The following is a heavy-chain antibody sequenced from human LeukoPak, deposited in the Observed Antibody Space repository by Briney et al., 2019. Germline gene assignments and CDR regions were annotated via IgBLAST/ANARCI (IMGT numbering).Heavy chain of an antibody. J-gene: IGHJ4*02. CDR2: IYTSGST. V-gene: IGHV4-61*02. Sequence: SETLSLTCTVSGGSISSGSYYWNWIRQPAGKGLEWIGRIYTSGSTNYNPSLKSRVTISVDTSKNQFSLKLSSVSAVDTAVYLCAIVPKNAYYFDYWGQGTLVTVSS. CDR1: GGSISSGSYY. CDR3: AIVPKNAYYFDY.